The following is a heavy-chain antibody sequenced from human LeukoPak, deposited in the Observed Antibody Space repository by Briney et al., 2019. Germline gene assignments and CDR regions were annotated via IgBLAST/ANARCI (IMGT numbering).Heavy chain of an antibody. V-gene: IGHV3-23*01. CDR2: ISSTGGST. CDR1: GFTFSRYA. Sequence: PGGSLRLSCAASGFTFSRYAMSWVRQAPGKGLEWVSSISSTGGSTYYSDSVKGRFTVSRDNSKNTLYLQMNSLRAEDTAVYYCANKAIVTGGLAYWGQGTLVTVSS. J-gene: IGHJ4*02. CDR3: ANKAIVTGGLAY. D-gene: IGHD4-11*01.